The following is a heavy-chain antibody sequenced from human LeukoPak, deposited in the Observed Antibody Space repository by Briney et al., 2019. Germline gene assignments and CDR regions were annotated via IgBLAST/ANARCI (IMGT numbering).Heavy chain of an antibody. CDR2: IYYSGST. J-gene: IGHJ4*02. CDR3: ARNQYYDFWSATDY. D-gene: IGHD3-3*01. CDR1: GGSISSSSYY. V-gene: IGHV4-39*01. Sequence: PSETLSLTCTVSGGSISSSSYYWGWIRQPPGKGLEWIGSIYYSGSTYYNPSLKSRVTISVDTSKNQFSLKLSSVTAADTAVYYCARNQYYDFWSATDYWGQGTLVTVSS.